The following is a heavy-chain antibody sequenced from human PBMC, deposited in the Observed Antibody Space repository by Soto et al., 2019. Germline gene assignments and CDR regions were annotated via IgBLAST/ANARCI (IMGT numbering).Heavy chain of an antibody. J-gene: IGHJ6*02. CDR1: GFTFSSYG. D-gene: IGHD6-19*01. CDR2: ISHDGSKE. Sequence: QVQLVESGGGVVQAGRSLRLSCATSGFTFSSYGIHWVRQAPGKGLEWVAAISHDGSKEYYADSVKCRFTISRDNSKNTLYLQMNSLRDEDTAVYYCAKVVEQWLVRQGMYVWGQGTTGTVSS. CDR3: AKVVEQWLVRQGMYV. V-gene: IGHV3-30-3*01.